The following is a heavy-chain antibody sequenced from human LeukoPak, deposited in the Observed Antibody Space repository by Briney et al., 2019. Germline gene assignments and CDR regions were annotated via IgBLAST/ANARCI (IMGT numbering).Heavy chain of an antibody. CDR1: GFTFSSYA. J-gene: IGHJ4*02. CDR2: ISGSGGST. D-gene: IGHD3-22*01. V-gene: IGHV3-23*01. Sequence: GGSLRLSCAASGFTFSSYAMSWVRQAPGKGLEWVSAISGSGGSTYYADSVKGRFTISRDNAQNSLFLQMNSLRAEDTAVYYCARDDYDSSTPYFFDYWGQGTLVTVSS. CDR3: ARDDYDSSTPYFFDY.